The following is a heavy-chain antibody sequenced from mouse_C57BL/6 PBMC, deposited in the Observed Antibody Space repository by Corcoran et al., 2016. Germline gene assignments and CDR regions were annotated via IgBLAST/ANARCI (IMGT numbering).Heavy chain of an antibody. Sequence: QVQLQQSGPELVKPGASVKISCKASGYSFTSYYIHWVKQRPGQGLEWIGWIYPGSGNTKYNEKFKGKATLTADTSSSTAYMQLSSLTSEDSAVYYCARASNHWYFDVWGTGTTVTVSS. V-gene: IGHV1-66*01. CDR2: IYPGSGNT. J-gene: IGHJ1*03. CDR1: GYSFTSYY. D-gene: IGHD2-5*01. CDR3: ARASNHWYFDV.